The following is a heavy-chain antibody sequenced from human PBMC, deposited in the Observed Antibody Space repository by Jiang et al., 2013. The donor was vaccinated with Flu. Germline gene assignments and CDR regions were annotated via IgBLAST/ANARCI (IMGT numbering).Heavy chain of an antibody. CDR2: IYYSGST. CDR3: ARVCDSSGYTDAFDI. D-gene: IGHD3-22*01. J-gene: IGHJ3*02. V-gene: IGHV4-59*08. CDR1: GGSISSYY. Sequence: PGLVKPSETLSLTCTVSGGSISSYYWSWIRQPPGKGLEWIGYIYYSGSTNYNPSLKSRVTISVDTSKNQFSLKLSSVTAADTAVYYCARVCDSSGYTDAFDIWGQGTMVTVSS.